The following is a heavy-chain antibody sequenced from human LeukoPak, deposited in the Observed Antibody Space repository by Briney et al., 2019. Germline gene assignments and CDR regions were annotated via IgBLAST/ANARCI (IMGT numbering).Heavy chain of an antibody. J-gene: IGHJ4*02. CDR2: ISWNSGSI. V-gene: IGHV3-9*01. Sequence: SGGSLRLSCAASGFTFDDYAMHWVRQAPGKGLEWVSGISWNSGSIGYADSVKGRFTISRDNAKNSLYLEMNSLRTEDTALYYCAKDINYYDSSGYLDYWGQGTLVTVSS. CDR1: GFTFDDYA. D-gene: IGHD3-22*01. CDR3: AKDINYYDSSGYLDY.